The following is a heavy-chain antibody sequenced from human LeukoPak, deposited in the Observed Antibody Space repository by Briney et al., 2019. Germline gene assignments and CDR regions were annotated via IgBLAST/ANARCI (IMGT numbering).Heavy chain of an antibody. D-gene: IGHD6-19*01. J-gene: IGHJ4*02. V-gene: IGHV3-48*01. CDR2: ISGSGSSI. CDR1: GFTFSSYW. Sequence: PGGSLRLSCAASGFTFSSYWMSWVRQAPGKGLEWVSYISGSGSSIDYADSVGGRFTIYRDSAKNSVYLQMNNLRAEDTAVYYCAKGTGASAWLADYWGQGTLVTVSS. CDR3: AKGTGASAWLADY.